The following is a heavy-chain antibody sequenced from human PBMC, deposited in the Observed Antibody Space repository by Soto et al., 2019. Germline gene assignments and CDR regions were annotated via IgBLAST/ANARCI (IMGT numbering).Heavy chain of an antibody. J-gene: IGHJ4*02. CDR1: GYTFTSYV. Sequence: GASVKVSCKASGYTFTSYVISWVRQAPGQGLEWMGWISAYNGNTNYAQKLQGRVTMTTDTSTSTAYMELRSLRSDDTAVYYCASTPCSTYDFWSGYCLWGQGTLVTVSS. CDR2: ISAYNGNT. CDR3: ASTPCSTYDFWSGYCL. V-gene: IGHV1-18*01. D-gene: IGHD3-3*01.